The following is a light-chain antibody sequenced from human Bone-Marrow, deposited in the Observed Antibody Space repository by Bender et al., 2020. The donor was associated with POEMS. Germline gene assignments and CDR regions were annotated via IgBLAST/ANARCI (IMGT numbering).Light chain of an antibody. V-gene: IGLV2-14*03. Sequence: QSALTQPRSVSGSPGQSITISCTGTSNDVGGYNYVSWYQQHPGKAPKLIIYDVISRPSGVSPRFSGSKSGNTASLSISGLQAEDEADYYCSSYAGTTTLVFGGGTKLTVL. CDR1: SNDVGGYNY. J-gene: IGLJ3*02. CDR2: DVI. CDR3: SSYAGTTTLV.